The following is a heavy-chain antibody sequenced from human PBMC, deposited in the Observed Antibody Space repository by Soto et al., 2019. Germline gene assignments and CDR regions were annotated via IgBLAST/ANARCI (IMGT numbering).Heavy chain of an antibody. Sequence: QVQLVQSGAEVQKPGSSVKVSCKASGGTFSSYGITWVRHAPGQGLEWMGGIIPIFGTTNYAQKFQGRVTITADESMTTAYMELSSLRSEDTAVYYCARAQVPFLEAAKNWFDPWGQGTLVTVSS. V-gene: IGHV1-69*01. D-gene: IGHD3-3*01. CDR3: ARAQVPFLEAAKNWFDP. CDR2: IIPIFGTT. CDR1: GGTFSSYG. J-gene: IGHJ5*02.